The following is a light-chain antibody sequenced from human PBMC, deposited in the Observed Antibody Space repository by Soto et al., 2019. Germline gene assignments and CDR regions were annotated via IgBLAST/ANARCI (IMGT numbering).Light chain of an antibody. Sequence: QSALTQPASVSGSPGQSITISCTGTSSDVGAYRCVSWYQQHPGKAPKVIIYDVSYRPSGVSSRFSGSKSGNTASLTISGLQAEDGADYYCSSYSNTNTPVVFGGGTKLTVL. J-gene: IGLJ2*01. CDR1: SSDVGAYRC. V-gene: IGLV2-14*03. CDR2: DVS. CDR3: SSYSNTNTPVV.